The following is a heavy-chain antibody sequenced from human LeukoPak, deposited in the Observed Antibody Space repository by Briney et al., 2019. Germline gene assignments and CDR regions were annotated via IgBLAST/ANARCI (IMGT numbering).Heavy chain of an antibody. V-gene: IGHV3-7*01. CDR3: ARLPTRITIFGVVPIG. CDR1: GFTFSSYW. D-gene: IGHD3-3*01. Sequence: GGSLRLSCAASGFTFSSYWMSWVRQAPGKGLEWVANIKQDGSEKYYVDSVKGRFTISRDNAKNSLYLQMNSLRAEDTAVYYCARLPTRITIFGVVPIGWGQGTLVTVSS. J-gene: IGHJ4*02. CDR2: IKQDGSEK.